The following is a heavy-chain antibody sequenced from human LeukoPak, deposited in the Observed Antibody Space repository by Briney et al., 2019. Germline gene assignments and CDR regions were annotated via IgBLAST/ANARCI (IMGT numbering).Heavy chain of an antibody. Sequence: PGGSLRLSCAASGFTFSSYAMSWVRQAPGKGLEWVSAISGSGGSTYYADSVKGRFTISRDNSKNTLYLQMNSLRAEDTAVYYCANKKRATPSAFDYWGQGTLVTVSS. V-gene: IGHV3-23*01. D-gene: IGHD1-26*01. CDR2: ISGSGGST. CDR3: ANKKRATPSAFDY. J-gene: IGHJ4*02. CDR1: GFTFSSYA.